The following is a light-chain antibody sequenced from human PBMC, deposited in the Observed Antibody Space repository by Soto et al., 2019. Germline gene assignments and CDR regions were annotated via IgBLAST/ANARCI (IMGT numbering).Light chain of an antibody. CDR3: QQYYNTPPN. V-gene: IGKV4-1*01. J-gene: IGKJ5*01. CDR2: WAS. CDR1: QIVLRSSNKKNC. Sequence: IGVTQSPDSLAVSLGYSATINCNSSQIVLRSSNKKNCLGWYQQKPGQPPKLLIYWASTRESGVPDRYSGSGSGTDFTLTISSLQAEDVAVYYCQQYYNTPPNFGQGTRLEIK.